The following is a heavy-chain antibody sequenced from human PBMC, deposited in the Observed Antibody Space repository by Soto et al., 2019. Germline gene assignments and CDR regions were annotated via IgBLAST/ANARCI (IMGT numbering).Heavy chain of an antibody. Sequence: QVQLVESGGGVVQPGRSLRLSCAASGFTFSSYGMHWVRQAPGKGLEWVAVIWYDGSNKYYADSVKGRFTISRDNSKNTLYLQMNSLRAEDTAVYYCARDVLGGLYSSGHAHDYWGQGTLVTVSS. V-gene: IGHV3-33*01. CDR2: IWYDGSNK. CDR1: GFTFSSYG. J-gene: IGHJ4*02. CDR3: ARDVLGGLYSSGHAHDY. D-gene: IGHD6-19*01.